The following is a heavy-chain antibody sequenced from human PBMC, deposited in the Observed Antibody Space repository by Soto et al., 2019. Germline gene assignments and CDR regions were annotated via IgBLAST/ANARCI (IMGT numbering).Heavy chain of an antibody. J-gene: IGHJ6*02. CDR2: IKSKTDDGTT. CDR1: GFTFSNAW. V-gene: IGHV3-15*07. Sequence: EVQLVESGGGLVKPGGSLRLSCAASGFTFSNAWMNWVRQAPGKGLEWVGRIKSKTDDGTTDYAAPMKGRFTISRDDSKTPLYLQMNSLKTEDTGVYYCTTESRDSSSWFYDYGMDVWGQGTTVTGSS. CDR3: TTESRDSSSWFYDYGMDV. D-gene: IGHD6-13*01.